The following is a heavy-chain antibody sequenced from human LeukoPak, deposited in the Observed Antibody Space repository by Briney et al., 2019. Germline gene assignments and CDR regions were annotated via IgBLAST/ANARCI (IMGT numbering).Heavy chain of an antibody. J-gene: IGHJ6*03. Sequence: GESLKISCKGSGYSFTSYWIGWVRPMPGKGLEWMGIIYPGDSDTRYSPSFQGQVTISADKSISTAYLQWSSLKASDTAMYYCARRRIAVAGDGYYYYMDVWGKGTTVTVSS. CDR2: IYPGDSDT. CDR3: ARRRIAVAGDGYYYYMDV. V-gene: IGHV5-51*01. D-gene: IGHD6-19*01. CDR1: GYSFTSYW.